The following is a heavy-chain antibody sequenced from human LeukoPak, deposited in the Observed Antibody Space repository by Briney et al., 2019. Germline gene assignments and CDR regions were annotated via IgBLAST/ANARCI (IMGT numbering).Heavy chain of an antibody. V-gene: IGHV7-4-1*02. CDR2: INTNTGNP. CDR1: EYTFTSYD. CDR3: ARAASLDY. Sequence: ASVKVSCKASEYTFTSYDMNWVRQAPGQGLEWMGWINTNTGNPSFAQGFTGRFVFSLDSSVSTAYLQINSLNAEGTAVYYCARAASLDYWGQGTLVTVSS. J-gene: IGHJ4*02. D-gene: IGHD2-2*01.